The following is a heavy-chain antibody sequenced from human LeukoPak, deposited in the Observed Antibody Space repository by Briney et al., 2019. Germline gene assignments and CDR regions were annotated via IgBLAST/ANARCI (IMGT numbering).Heavy chain of an antibody. Sequence: PSETLSLTCAVYGGSFSVYYWSWIRQPPGKGLEWIGEINHSGSTNYNPSLKSRVTISVDTSKNQFSLKLSSVTAADTAVYYCARGLRFAYYYYGMDVWGQGTTVTVSS. CDR3: ARGLRFAYYYYGMDV. J-gene: IGHJ6*02. V-gene: IGHV4-34*01. D-gene: IGHD3-10*01. CDR1: GGSFSVYY. CDR2: INHSGST.